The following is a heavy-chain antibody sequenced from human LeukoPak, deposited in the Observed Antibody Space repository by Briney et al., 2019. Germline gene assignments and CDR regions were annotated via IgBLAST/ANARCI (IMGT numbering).Heavy chain of an antibody. V-gene: IGHV3-23*01. D-gene: IGHD3-22*01. J-gene: IGHJ4*02. CDR3: AKDLRDSSGYYYFDY. CDR2: ISGSGGST. Sequence: GGSLRLSCAASGFTFSSYAMSWVRQAPGKGLEWVSAISGSGGSTYYADSVKGRFTISRDNSKNTLYLQMNSLRAEDTAVYYRAKDLRDSSGYYYFDYWGQGTLVTVSS. CDR1: GFTFSSYA.